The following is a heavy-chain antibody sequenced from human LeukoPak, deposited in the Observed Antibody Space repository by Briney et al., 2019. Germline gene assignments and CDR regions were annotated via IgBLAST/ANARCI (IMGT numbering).Heavy chain of an antibody. J-gene: IGHJ4*02. CDR3: ARALSYSYGSIDF. V-gene: IGHV3-21*01. D-gene: IGHD5-18*01. CDR2: ISSGSKYI. CDR1: GFTFSSYS. Sequence: GGSLRLSCADSGFTFSSYSMNWVRQAPGKGLEWVSSISSGSKYIYNSDSVKGRFTISRDNAKNSLYLQMNSLRVDDTAVYYCARALSYSYGSIDFWGQGTLVIVSS.